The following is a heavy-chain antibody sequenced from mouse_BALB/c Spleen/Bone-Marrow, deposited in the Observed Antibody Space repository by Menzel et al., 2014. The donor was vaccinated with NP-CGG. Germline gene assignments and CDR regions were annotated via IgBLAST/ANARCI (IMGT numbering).Heavy chain of an antibody. V-gene: IGHV1-4*01. CDR3: ARESYGNWFAY. CDR1: GYTFTSYT. CDR2: INPSSGYT. Sequence: VQLQQSGAALARPGASVKMSCKASGYTFTSYTMHWVKQRPGQGLEWIGYINPSSGYTNYNQKFKDKATLTADKSSSTAYMQLSSLTSEDSAVYYCARESYGNWFAYWGQGTLVTVSA. J-gene: IGHJ3*01. D-gene: IGHD2-1*01.